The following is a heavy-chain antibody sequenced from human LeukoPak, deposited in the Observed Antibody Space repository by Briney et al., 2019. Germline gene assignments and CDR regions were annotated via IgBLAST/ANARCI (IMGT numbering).Heavy chain of an antibody. CDR1: GFTFSSYG. CDR2: INHSGST. CDR3: AGQWLGRVYFDP. J-gene: IGHJ5*02. Sequence: TGGSLRLSCAASGFTFSSYGMSWVRQAPGKGLEWIGEINHSGSTSYNPSLKSRLTMSVDTSKNQFSLKLSSVTAADTAVYYCAGQWLGRVYFDPWGQGNLVTVSS. V-gene: IGHV4-34*08. D-gene: IGHD6-19*01.